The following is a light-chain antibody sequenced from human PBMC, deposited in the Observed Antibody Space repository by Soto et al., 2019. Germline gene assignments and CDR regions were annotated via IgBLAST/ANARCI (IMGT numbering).Light chain of an antibody. CDR2: EVS. V-gene: IGLV2-14*01. CDR3: SSDTSTSAVL. Sequence: QSALTQPACVSGSPGQSITISCTGTSSDVGGYNYVSWYQQHPGKAPKLMIYEVSNRPSGVSNRFSGSKSGNTASLTISGLQAEDEADYYCSSDTSTSAVLFGGGTQLTVL. CDR1: SSDVGGYNY. J-gene: IGLJ7*01.